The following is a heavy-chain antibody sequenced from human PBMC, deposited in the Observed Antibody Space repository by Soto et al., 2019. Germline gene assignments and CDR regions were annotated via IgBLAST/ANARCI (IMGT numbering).Heavy chain of an antibody. V-gene: IGHV5-51*01. J-gene: IGHJ6*03. CDR3: ARGYCSGGSCYSSHYYYYYYMDV. CDR2: IYPGDSDT. CDR1: GYSFTSYW. D-gene: IGHD2-15*01. Sequence: GESLKISCKGSGYSFTSYWIGWVRQMPGKGLEWMGIIYPGDSDTRYSPSFQGQVTISADKSISTADLQWSSLKASDTAMYYCARGYCSGGSCYSSHYYYYYYMDVWGKGTTVTVSS.